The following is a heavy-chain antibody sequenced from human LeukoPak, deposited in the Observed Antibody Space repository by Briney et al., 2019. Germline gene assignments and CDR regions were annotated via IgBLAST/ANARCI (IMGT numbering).Heavy chain of an antibody. CDR2: INPNSGGT. Sequence: ASVKVSCKASGYTFTDNHMHWVRQAPGQGLEWMGWINPNSGGTNYAQKFQGRVTMTRDTSISTAYMELSRLRSDDTAMYYCARVRLLWFGELLALDYWGQGTLVTVSS. J-gene: IGHJ4*02. V-gene: IGHV1-2*02. D-gene: IGHD3-10*01. CDR3: ARVRLLWFGELLALDY. CDR1: GYTFTDNH.